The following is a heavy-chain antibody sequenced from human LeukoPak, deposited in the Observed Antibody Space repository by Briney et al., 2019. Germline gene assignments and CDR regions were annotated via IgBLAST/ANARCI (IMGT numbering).Heavy chain of an antibody. V-gene: IGHV4-61*02. CDR2: IYTSGST. Sequence: SETLSLTCTVSGGSISSGSYYWSWIRQPAGKGLEWIGRIYTSGSTNYTPSLKSRVSISVDTSKNQFSLKLSSVTAADTAVYYCASTFYYYDVSGYYYEYFQYWGQGTQVTVSS. D-gene: IGHD3-22*01. CDR1: GGSISSGSYY. J-gene: IGHJ1*01. CDR3: ASTFYYYDVSGYYYEYFQY.